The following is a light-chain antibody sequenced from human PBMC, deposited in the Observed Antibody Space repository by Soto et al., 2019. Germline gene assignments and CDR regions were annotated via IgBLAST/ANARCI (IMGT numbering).Light chain of an antibody. CDR1: QSVSSGY. J-gene: IGKJ4*01. V-gene: IGKV3-20*01. CDR3: QQYGSSPSLT. Sequence: EIVLTQSPGTLSLSPGERATRSCRASQSVSSGYLAWYQQKPGQAPRLLIYDASGRATGIPDRFSGSGSGTDFTLTISRLEPEDFAVYFCQQYGSSPSLTFGGGTRVEIK. CDR2: DAS.